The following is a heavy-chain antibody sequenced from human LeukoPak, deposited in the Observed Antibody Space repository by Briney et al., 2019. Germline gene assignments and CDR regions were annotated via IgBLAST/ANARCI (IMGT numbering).Heavy chain of an antibody. J-gene: IGHJ5*02. V-gene: IGHV1-69*05. D-gene: IGHD6-13*01. CDR3: ATHKSSSWRNNWFDP. CDR2: IIPIFGTA. Sequence: SVKVSCXASGGTFSSYAISWVRQAPGQGLEWMGRIIPIFGTANYAQKFQGRVTITTDESTSTAYMELSSLRSEDTAVYYCATHKSSSWRNNWFDPWGLGTLVTVSS. CDR1: GGTFSSYA.